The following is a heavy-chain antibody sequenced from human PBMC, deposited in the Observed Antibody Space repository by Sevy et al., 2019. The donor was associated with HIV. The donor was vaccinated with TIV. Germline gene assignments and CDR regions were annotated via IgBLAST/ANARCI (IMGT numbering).Heavy chain of an antibody. J-gene: IGHJ4*02. CDR2: ISGSGGST. D-gene: IGHD3-22*01. CDR1: GFTFSSYA. V-gene: IGHV3-23*01. Sequence: GGSLRLSCAASGFTFSSYAMSWVRQAPGKGLEWVSAISGSGGSTYYADPVKGRFTISRDNSENTLYLQMNSLRAEDTAVYYCATALITYYYDSSGYPFDYWGQGTLVTVSS. CDR3: ATALITYYYDSSGYPFDY.